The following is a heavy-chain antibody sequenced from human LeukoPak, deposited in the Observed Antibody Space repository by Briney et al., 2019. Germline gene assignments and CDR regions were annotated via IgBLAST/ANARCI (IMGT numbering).Heavy chain of an antibody. CDR1: GFTFSDST. V-gene: IGHV3-21*01. CDR2: INCVGSTM. J-gene: IGHJ4*02. Sequence: GGSLRLSCAASGFTFSDSTMNWVRQVSGKGLEWVASINCVGSTMHYADSLKGRLTISRDNAKNSLYLQVNSLRAEDTAVYYCVRGDSRDYWGQGTLITVSS. D-gene: IGHD3-22*01. CDR3: VRGDSRDY.